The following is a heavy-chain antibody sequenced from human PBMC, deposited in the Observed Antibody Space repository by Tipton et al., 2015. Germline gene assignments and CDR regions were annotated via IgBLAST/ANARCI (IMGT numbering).Heavy chain of an antibody. J-gene: IGHJ4*02. Sequence: TLSLTCTVSGGSISSYYWSWIRQPPGKGLEWIGYIYYSGNTNYNPSLKSRVTISVDTSKNQFSLKLSSVTAADTAVYYCARQIPGYASAWYLSYYFDYWGQGTLVTVSS. V-gene: IGHV4-59*01. D-gene: IGHD6-19*01. CDR1: GGSISSYY. CDR3: ARQIPGYASAWYLSYYFDY. CDR2: IYYSGNT.